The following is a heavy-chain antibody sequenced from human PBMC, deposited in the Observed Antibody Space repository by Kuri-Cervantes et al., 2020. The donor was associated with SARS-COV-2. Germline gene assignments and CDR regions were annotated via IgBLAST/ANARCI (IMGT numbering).Heavy chain of an antibody. CDR3: ARRGITTIFGVPSPFDY. J-gene: IGHJ4*02. CDR2: IYPGDSDT. Sequence: GGSLRLSCKGSGYSFTSYWISWVRQMPGKGLEWMGIIYPGDSDTRYSPSFQGQVTISADKSISTAYLQWSSLKASDTAMYYCARRGITTIFGVPSPFDYWGQGTLVTVSS. CDR1: GYSFTSYW. D-gene: IGHD3-3*01. V-gene: IGHV5-51*01.